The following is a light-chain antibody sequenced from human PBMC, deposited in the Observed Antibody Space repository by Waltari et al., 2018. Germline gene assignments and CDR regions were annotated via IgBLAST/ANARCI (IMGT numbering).Light chain of an antibody. J-gene: IGLJ1*01. CDR2: EVS. Sequence: QSALTQPASVSGSPGQSITISCTGTSSDVGGYNYVSWYQHHPDKAPKLIIYEVSNRPSGVSDRFSGSRSGNTASLTISGLQAEDEADYYGSSYTTSYTLLFGTGTKVAVL. V-gene: IGLV2-14*01. CDR3: SSYTTSYTLL. CDR1: SSDVGGYNY.